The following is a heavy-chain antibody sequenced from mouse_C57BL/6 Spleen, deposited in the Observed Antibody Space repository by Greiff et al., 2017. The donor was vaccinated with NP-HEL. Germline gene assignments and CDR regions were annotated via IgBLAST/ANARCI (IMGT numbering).Heavy chain of an antibody. Sequence: QVQLQESGAELARPGASVKLSCKASGYTFTSYGISWVKQRTGQGLEWIGEIYPRSGNTYYNEKFKGKATLTADKSSSTAYMELRSLTSEDSAVYFCARRVITTAEGWYFDVWGTGTTVTVSS. CDR1: GYTFTSYG. CDR3: ARRVITTAEGWYFDV. D-gene: IGHD1-1*01. J-gene: IGHJ1*03. V-gene: IGHV1-81*01. CDR2: IYPRSGNT.